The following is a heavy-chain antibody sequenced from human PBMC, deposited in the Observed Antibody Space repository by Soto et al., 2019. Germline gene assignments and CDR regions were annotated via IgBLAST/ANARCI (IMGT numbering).Heavy chain of an antibody. CDR2: ISSNGGST. CDR3: VKDTSYTLIKLSGVVITSSLDY. D-gene: IGHD3-3*01. CDR1: GFTFSSYA. Sequence: RRLSCSASGFTFSSYAMHWVRQAPGKGLEYVSAISSNGGSTYYADSVKGRFTISRDNSKNTLYLQMSSLRAEDTAVYYCVKDTSYTLIKLSGVVITSSLDYWGQGTLVTVSS. J-gene: IGHJ4*02. V-gene: IGHV3-64D*06.